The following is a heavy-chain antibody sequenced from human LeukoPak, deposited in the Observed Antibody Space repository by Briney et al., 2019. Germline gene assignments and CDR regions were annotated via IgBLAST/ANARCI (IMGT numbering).Heavy chain of an antibody. CDR3: AKDMGAAIEYYYYGMDV. J-gene: IGHJ6*02. V-gene: IGHV3-30*18. CDR2: ISYDGSNK. CDR1: GFIFNSYG. Sequence: GRSLRLSCAASGFIFNSYGMHWVRQAPGKGLEWVAVISYDGSNKYYADSVKGRFTISRDNSKNTLYLQMNSLRAEDTAVYYCAKDMGAAIEYYYYGMDVWGQGTTVTVSS. D-gene: IGHD3-16*01.